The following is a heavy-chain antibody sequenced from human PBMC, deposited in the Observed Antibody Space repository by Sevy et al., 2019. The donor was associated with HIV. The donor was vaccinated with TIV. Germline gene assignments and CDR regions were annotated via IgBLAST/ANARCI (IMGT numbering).Heavy chain of an antibody. CDR1: GLILSDHY. CDR2: ISRSGFDI. J-gene: IGHJ6*02. D-gene: IGHD6-25*01. Sequence: GGSLRLSCEASGLILSDHYMNWIRQVPGKGLEWVSYISRSGFDIYYADSVRGRFTISRDTAKNLLYLQMNSLRVEDTGVYYCGRDPASIYCYDAYGMDFWGQGTTVTVSS. V-gene: IGHV3-11*01. CDR3: GRDPASIYCYDAYGMDF.